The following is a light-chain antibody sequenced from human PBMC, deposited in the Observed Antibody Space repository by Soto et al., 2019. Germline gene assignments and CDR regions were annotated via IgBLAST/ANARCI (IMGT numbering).Light chain of an antibody. CDR3: AAWDDGLNGVL. CDR2: SNS. CDR1: SSNIGNNL. Sequence: QSVLTQQPSASGTPGQRVTISCSGSSSNIGNNLVNWYRQLPGTAPKLLIYSNSQRPSGVPDRFSASKSGTSASLAISGLQSEDEADYYCAAWDDGLNGVLFGGGTKLTVL. J-gene: IGLJ2*01. V-gene: IGLV1-44*01.